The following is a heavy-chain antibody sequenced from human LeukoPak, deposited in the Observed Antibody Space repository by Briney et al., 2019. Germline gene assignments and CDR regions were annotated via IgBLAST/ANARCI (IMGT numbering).Heavy chain of an antibody. CDR2: IRYDGSNK. CDR3: AKWRSMVRGVIPYYYMDV. V-gene: IGHV3-30*02. D-gene: IGHD3-10*01. Sequence: GGSLRLSCAASRFTFSNYWMSWVRQAPGKGLEWVAFIRYDGSNKYYADSVKGRFTISRDNSKNTLYLQMNSLRAEDTAVYYCAKWRSMVRGVIPYYYMDVWGKGTTVTISS. J-gene: IGHJ6*03. CDR1: RFTFSNYW.